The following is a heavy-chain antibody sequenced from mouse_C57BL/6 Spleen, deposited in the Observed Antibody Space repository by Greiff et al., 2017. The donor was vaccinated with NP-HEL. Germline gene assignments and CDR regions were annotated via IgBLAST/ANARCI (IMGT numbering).Heavy chain of an antibody. D-gene: IGHD1-1*01. Sequence: DVMLVESGGGLVKPGGSLKLSCAASGFTFSDYGMHWVRQAPEKGLEWFAYISSGSSTIYYADTVKGRFTISRDNAKNTLFLQMTSLRSEDTAMYYCARQLLNYWGQGTTLTVSS. V-gene: IGHV5-17*01. CDR3: ARQLLNY. CDR1: GFTFSDYG. J-gene: IGHJ2*01. CDR2: ISSGSSTI.